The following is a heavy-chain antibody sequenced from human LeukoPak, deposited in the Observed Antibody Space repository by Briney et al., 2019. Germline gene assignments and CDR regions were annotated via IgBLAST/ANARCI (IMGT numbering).Heavy chain of an antibody. V-gene: IGHV4-38-2*02. CDR2: IYHSGST. CDR1: GYSISSGYY. J-gene: IGHJ3*01. CDR3: ARISSSNWYNERGAFDV. Sequence: SETLSLTCTVSGYSISSGYYWGWIRQPPGKGLEWIGSIYHSGSTYYNPSLKSRVTISVDTSKNQFSLKLSSVTAADTAVYYCARISSSNWYNERGAFDVWGQGTMVTVSS. D-gene: IGHD6-13*01.